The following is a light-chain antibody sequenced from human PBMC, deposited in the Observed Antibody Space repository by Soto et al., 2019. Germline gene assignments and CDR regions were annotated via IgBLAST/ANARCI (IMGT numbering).Light chain of an antibody. J-gene: IGLJ2*01. CDR3: GTWDSRLSAVV. CDR2: DND. Sequence: QSVLTQPPSVSAAPGQRVTISCSGSSSNIGNNFVSWYQQLPGTAPKLLMYDNDMRPSGIPDRFSGSKSGTSATLGITGLQNGDEADYYCGTWDSRLSAVVFGGGTKVTVL. CDR1: SSNIGNNF. V-gene: IGLV1-51*01.